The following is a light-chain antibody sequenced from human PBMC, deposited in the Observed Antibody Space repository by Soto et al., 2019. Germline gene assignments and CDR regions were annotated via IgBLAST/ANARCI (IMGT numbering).Light chain of an antibody. J-gene: IGLJ3*02. Sequence: QLVLTQPPSVSGAPGQGVTISCTGGSSNIGAGYDVHWYQHLPGTSPKLLIYGNDNRPSGVPDRFSGSKSGTSASLAITDLQAEDEADYYCQSYDSSLSGSWVFGGWTKRTVL. CDR2: GND. V-gene: IGLV1-40*01. CDR1: SSNIGAGYD. CDR3: QSYDSSLSGSWV.